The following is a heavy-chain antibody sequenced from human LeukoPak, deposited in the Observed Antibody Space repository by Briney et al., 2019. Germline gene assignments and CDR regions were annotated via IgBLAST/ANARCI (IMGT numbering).Heavy chain of an antibody. D-gene: IGHD5-18*01. CDR3: AKDRRYSYGQAPDY. CDR1: GFTFSSYG. V-gene: IGHV3-30*02. Sequence: GGSLRLSCAASGFTFSSYGVHWVRQAPGKGLEWVAFIRYDGSNKYYADSVKGRFTISRDNSKNTLYLQMNSLRAEDTAVYYCAKDRRYSYGQAPDYWGQGTLVTVSS. CDR2: IRYDGSNK. J-gene: IGHJ4*02.